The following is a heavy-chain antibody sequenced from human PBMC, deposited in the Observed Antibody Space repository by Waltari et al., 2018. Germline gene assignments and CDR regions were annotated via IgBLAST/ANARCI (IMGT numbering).Heavy chain of an antibody. CDR2: ISAYNGNK. J-gene: IGHJ4*02. CDR1: GYTFTSYG. CDR3: ARALQNYYYDSSGYSPFDY. D-gene: IGHD3-22*01. V-gene: IGHV1-18*01. Sequence: QVQLVQSGAEVKKPGASVKVSCKASGYTFTSYGISWVRQAPGQGLEWMGWISAYNGNKNYAQKLQGRVTMTTDTSTSTAYMDLRSLRSDDTAVYYCARALQNYYYDSSGYSPFDYWGQGTLVTV.